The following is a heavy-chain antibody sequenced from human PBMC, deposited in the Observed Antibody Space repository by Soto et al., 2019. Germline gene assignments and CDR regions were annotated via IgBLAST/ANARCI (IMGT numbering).Heavy chain of an antibody. D-gene: IGHD3-16*01. Sequence: AETLSLTCTVSGVSTNSRSDYWGWIRQPPGKGLEWIGSVDYSGSTHDTPSLRSRVTISVDTSRNQFSLNLISVTAADTAVYFCARQPRGPGYGERGLYFDYWGQGTLVTVSS. CDR1: GVSTNSRSDY. V-gene: IGHV4-39*01. J-gene: IGHJ4*02. CDR3: ARQPRGPGYGERGLYFDY. CDR2: VDYSGST.